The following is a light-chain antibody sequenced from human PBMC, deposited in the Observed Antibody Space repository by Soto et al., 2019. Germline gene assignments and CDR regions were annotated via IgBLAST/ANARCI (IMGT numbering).Light chain of an antibody. CDR2: TSS. Sequence: DIQMTQSPSSLSVSVGDRVTITCRASQSINRYLNWYQQKPGKAPKLLIYTSSNLQSGVPSRFSGSGFETDFTLTISSLQPEDFATYYCQQIYITPYTFGQGTKLETK. CDR1: QSINRY. CDR3: QQIYITPYT. V-gene: IGKV1-39*01. J-gene: IGKJ2*01.